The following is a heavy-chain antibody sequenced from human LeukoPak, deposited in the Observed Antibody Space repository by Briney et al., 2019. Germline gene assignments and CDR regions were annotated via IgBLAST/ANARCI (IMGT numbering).Heavy chain of an antibody. CDR1: GGSFGGYY. CDR2: INHSGST. Sequence: SETLSLTCAVYGGSFGGYYWSWIRQPPGKGLEWVGEINHSGSTNYNPSLKRRVTISVDTAKNQFSLKLSSRTATDTAMYYCARGKRITMIVVVKYYFDYWGQGTLVTVSS. J-gene: IGHJ4*02. D-gene: IGHD3-22*01. CDR3: ARGKRITMIVVVKYYFDY. V-gene: IGHV4-34*01.